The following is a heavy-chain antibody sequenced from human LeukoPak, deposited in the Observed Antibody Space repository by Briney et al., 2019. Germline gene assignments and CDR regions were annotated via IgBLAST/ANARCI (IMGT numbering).Heavy chain of an antibody. J-gene: IGHJ4*02. Sequence: GGSLRLSCAGSGFTFSNAWMRWVRQAPGKGLEWVGRIKSKPNGETIDYAAPVKGRFTISRDDSKTTLYLQMNSLKTEDTAVYYCTTHSSGQYHNYWGQGTLVTVSS. CDR2: IKSKPNGETI. CDR3: TTHSSGQYHNY. V-gene: IGHV3-15*01. D-gene: IGHD3-22*01. CDR1: GFTFSNAW.